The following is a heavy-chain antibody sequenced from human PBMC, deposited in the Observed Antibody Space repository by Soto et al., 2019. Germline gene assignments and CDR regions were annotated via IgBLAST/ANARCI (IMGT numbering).Heavy chain of an antibody. Sequence: ASVKVSCKASGGTFSSYAISWVRQAPGQGLEWMGGIIPIFGTANYAQKFQGRVTITADESTSTAYMELSSLRSEDTAMYYCARANVWNAGFFAINSFDPWGQGTLVTVSS. CDR3: ARANVWNAGFFAINSFDP. CDR2: IIPIFGTA. J-gene: IGHJ5*02. CDR1: GGTFSSYA. D-gene: IGHD1-1*01. V-gene: IGHV1-69*13.